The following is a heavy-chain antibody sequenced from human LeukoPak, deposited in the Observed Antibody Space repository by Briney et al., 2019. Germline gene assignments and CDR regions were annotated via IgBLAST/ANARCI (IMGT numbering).Heavy chain of an antibody. CDR1: GGSISSYY. CDR2: IYTSGST. J-gene: IGHJ5*02. Sequence: PSETLSLTCTVSGGSISSYYWSRIRQPAGKGLEWIGRIYTSGSTNYNPSLKSRVTMSVDTSKNQFSLKLSSVTAADTAVYYCAREGFGYYDFWSGYYIRWFDPWGQGTLVTVSS. D-gene: IGHD3-3*01. V-gene: IGHV4-4*07. CDR3: AREGFGYYDFWSGYYIRWFDP.